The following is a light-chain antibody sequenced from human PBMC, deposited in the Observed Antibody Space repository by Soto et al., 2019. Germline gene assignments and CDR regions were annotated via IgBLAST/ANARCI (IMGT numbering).Light chain of an antibody. CDR3: QHYGNSPLYT. V-gene: IGKV3-20*01. Sequence: EIVLTQSPGTLSLSPGERATLSCRASQSVSSSFLAWYQQKPGQAPRLLIYGASSRATGIPDRFSGSGSGPDFTLSISRLEPEDFAVYYCQHYGNSPLYTFGQGTKLEIK. J-gene: IGKJ2*01. CDR2: GAS. CDR1: QSVSSSF.